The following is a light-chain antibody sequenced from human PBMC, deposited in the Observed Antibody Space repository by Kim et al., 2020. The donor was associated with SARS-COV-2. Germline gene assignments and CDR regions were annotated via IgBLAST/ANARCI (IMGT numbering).Light chain of an antibody. J-gene: IGKJ1*01. Sequence: ASIDDTVTIPSRAPQNIFTYLKCYHQRPPTPPKLLFYAASTLHSGVPSRCGGRGSGTHFTLTLNTLQRDDYVTYYCQQSLMIPRTFGQGTQ. CDR3: QQSLMIPRT. CDR1: QNIFTY. V-gene: IGKV1-39*01. CDR2: AAS.